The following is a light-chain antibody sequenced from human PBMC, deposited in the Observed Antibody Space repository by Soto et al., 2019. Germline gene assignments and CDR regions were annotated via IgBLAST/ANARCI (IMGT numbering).Light chain of an antibody. J-gene: IGKJ2*01. CDR1: QSVSSN. CDR2: GAS. V-gene: IGKV3-15*01. Sequence: EIVMTQSPATLSVSPGERATLSCRASQSVSSNLAGYQQKPGQAPRLLIYGASTRATGIPARFSGSGSGTEFTLTISSLQSEYFAVYYCHQYNNSPPYTFGQGTKLEIK. CDR3: HQYNNSPPYT.